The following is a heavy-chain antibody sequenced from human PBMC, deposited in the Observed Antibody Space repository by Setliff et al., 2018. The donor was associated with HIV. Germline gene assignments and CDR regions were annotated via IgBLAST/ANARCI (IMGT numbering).Heavy chain of an antibody. Sequence: ETLSLTCTVSNGSISSSSYFWGWIRQPPGEGLEWIGNIFYSGSTYYNPSLKSRVLISVDTSKNQFSLKLTSVTAADTAVYYCARRGIIAGTTDFWGQGTPVTVS. V-gene: IGHV4-39*01. D-gene: IGHD1-7*01. J-gene: IGHJ4*02. CDR1: NGSISSSSYF. CDR3: ARRGIIAGTTDF. CDR2: IFYSGST.